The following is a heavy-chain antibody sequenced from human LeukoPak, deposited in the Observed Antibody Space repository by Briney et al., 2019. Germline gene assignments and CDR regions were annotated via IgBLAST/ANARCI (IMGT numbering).Heavy chain of an antibody. CDR2: IYSGGST. D-gene: IGHD3-10*01. J-gene: IGHJ4*02. CDR3: ARGHGSAYYYGSGNYFDY. CDR1: GFTVSSNY. V-gene: IGHV3-53*01. Sequence: PGGSLRLSCAASGFTVSSNYMSWVRQAPGKGLEWVSVIYSGGSTYYADSVKGRFTISRDNSKNTLYLQMNSLRAEDTAVYYCARGHGSAYYYGSGNYFDYWGQGTLVTVSS.